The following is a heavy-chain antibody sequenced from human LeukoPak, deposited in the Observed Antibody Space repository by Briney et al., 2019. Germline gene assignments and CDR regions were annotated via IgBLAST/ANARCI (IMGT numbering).Heavy chain of an antibody. CDR3: AGQKDPRPIDY. V-gene: IGHV1-2*02. J-gene: IGHJ4*02. CDR2: INPSSGGT. Sequence: ASVKVSCRASGYTFIAYYMHWGRQAPGQGLEWMGLINPSSGGTNYAQKFQGRVTMTRDTSISTAYMELSELRSDDTAVYYCAGQKDPRPIDYWGQGTLITVSS. CDR1: GYTFIAYY.